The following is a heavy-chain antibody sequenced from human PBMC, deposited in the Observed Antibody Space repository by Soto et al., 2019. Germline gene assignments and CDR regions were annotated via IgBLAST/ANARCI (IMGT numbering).Heavy chain of an antibody. V-gene: IGHV3-21*01. CDR1: GFTFSSYS. CDR2: ISSSSSYI. D-gene: IGHD5-18*01. J-gene: IGHJ4*02. CDR3: ARDSGYSYGPYYFDY. Sequence: GGSLRLSCAASGFTFSSYSMNWVRQAPGKGLEWVSSISSSSSYIYYADSVKGRFTISRDNAKNSLYLQMNSLRDEDTAVYYCARDSGYSYGPYYFDYWGQGNQVTVSS.